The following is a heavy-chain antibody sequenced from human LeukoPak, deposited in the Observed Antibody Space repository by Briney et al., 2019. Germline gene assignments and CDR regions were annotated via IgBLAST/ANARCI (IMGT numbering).Heavy chain of an antibody. CDR3: ARDPGLRRYGMDV. CDR1: GGSISSYY. J-gene: IGHJ6*02. CDR2: IYYSGST. V-gene: IGHV4-59*01. D-gene: IGHD4-17*01. Sequence: KASETLSLTCTVSGGSISSYYWSWIRQPPGKGLEWIGYIYYSGSTNYNPSLKSRVTISVDTSKNQFSLKLSSVTAADTAVYYCARDPGLRRYGMDVWGQGTTVTVSS.